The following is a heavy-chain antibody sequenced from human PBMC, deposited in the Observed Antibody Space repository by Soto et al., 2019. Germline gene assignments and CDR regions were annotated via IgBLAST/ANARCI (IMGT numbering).Heavy chain of an antibody. V-gene: IGHV3-30-3*01. CDR1: GFTFSSYA. Sequence: GGSLRLSCAASGFTFSSYAMHWVRQDPGKGLEWVAVISYDGISKHYADSVKGRFSISRDDSENTLYVQMNSLRAEDTAVYYCAKDGYLDTYYFDYWGQGTLVTVSS. D-gene: IGHD3-9*01. CDR2: ISYDGISK. J-gene: IGHJ4*02. CDR3: AKDGYLDTYYFDY.